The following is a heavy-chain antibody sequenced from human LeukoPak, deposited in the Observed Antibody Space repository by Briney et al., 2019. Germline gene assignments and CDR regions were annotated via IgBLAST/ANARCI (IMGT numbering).Heavy chain of an antibody. J-gene: IGHJ3*02. V-gene: IGHV1-18*04. CDR3: ARDLWSYDSSGSYEDTFDI. CDR1: GYTFTGYY. Sequence: ASVKVSCKASGYTFTGYYMHWVRQAPGQGLEWMGWISAFNGNTNYAQKLQGRVTMTTDTSTSTAYMELRSLRSDDTAVYYCARDLWSYDSSGSYEDTFDIWGQGTMVTVSS. CDR2: ISAFNGNT. D-gene: IGHD3-22*01.